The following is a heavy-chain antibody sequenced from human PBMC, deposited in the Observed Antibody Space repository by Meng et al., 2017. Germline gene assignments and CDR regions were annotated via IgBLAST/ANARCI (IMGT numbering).Heavy chain of an antibody. Sequence: VHLVVHGGGLILPWQSLGPSCSASGFTVSSNYMSWVRQSPGKGLAWVSVFYSGGITYYADSVKGRFTISRDNSKNTLYLQMNSLRAEDTAVYYCARGGSYYSYWGQGPLVTVSS. CDR2: FYSGGIT. V-gene: IGHV3-53*01. CDR1: GFTVSSNY. J-gene: IGHJ4*02. D-gene: IGHD1-26*01. CDR3: ARGGSYYSY.